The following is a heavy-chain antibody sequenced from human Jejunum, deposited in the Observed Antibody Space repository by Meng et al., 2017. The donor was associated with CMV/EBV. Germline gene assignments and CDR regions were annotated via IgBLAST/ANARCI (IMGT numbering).Heavy chain of an antibody. D-gene: IGHD2-2*01. J-gene: IGHJ5*02. V-gene: IGHV3-73*01. CDR1: LSDYT. CDR3: TRHSIVVVPAAGFDP. CDR2: IRSKTYSSAT. Sequence: LSDYTIHWVRQAPGNGLEWVGRIRSKTYSSATAYAASVKGRFIISRDDSKNTAYLQMNSLKTEDTAVYYCTRHSIVVVPAAGFDPWGQGTLVTVSS.